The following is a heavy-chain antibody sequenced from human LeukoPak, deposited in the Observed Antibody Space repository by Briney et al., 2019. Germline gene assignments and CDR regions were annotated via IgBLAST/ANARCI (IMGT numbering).Heavy chain of an antibody. CDR1: GFTFSWST. V-gene: IGHV3-7*01. CDR3: ATGGAPGGRFEN. J-gene: IGHJ4*02. D-gene: IGHD1-26*01. Sequence: GGSLRLSCVASGFTFSWSTMTWVRQAPGKGPEWVAKMKEDGTEIHYVDSVKGRFTISRDNAKNSLYLEMNSLRVEDTAVYYCATGGAPGGRFENWGQGMLVTVSS. CDR2: MKEDGTEI.